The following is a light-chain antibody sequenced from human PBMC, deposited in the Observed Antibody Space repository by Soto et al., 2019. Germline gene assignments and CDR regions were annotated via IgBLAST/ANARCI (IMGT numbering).Light chain of an antibody. J-gene: IGKJ4*01. CDR1: QSVSNN. V-gene: IGKV3-15*01. CDR2: GAS. Sequence: EIVMTQSPAALSVSPGERAALSCRASQSVSNNLAWYQQNPGQTPRLLIYGASARATGIPARFSGSASGTEFTLTISSLQSEDFAVYYCQQYDDWPLTFGGGTKVDIK. CDR3: QQYDDWPLT.